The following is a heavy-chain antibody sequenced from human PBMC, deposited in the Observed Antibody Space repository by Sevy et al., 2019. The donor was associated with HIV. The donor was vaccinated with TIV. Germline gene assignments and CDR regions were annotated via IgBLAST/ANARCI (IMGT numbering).Heavy chain of an antibody. Sequence: GGSLRLSCAASGFTFSSYSMNWVRHAPGKGLEWVSSISSSSSYIYYADSVKGRFTISRDNAKNSLYLQMNSLRAEDTAVYYCARDSSGWYEAYYYYGMDVWGQGTTVTVSS. CDR1: GFTFSSYS. V-gene: IGHV3-21*01. CDR3: ARDSSGWYEAYYYYGMDV. D-gene: IGHD6-19*01. J-gene: IGHJ6*02. CDR2: ISSSSSYI.